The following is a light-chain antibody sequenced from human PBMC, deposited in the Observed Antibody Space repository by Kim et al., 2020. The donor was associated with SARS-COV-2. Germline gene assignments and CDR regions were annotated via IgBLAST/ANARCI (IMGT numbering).Light chain of an antibody. CDR2: AAS. V-gene: IGKV1-6*01. J-gene: IGKJ2*01. CDR1: QGIRND. CDR3: LQDYNYPLT. Sequence: SASVGDRVTITCRASQGIRNDLGWYQQQPGKAPKLLIYAASTLQSGVPSRFSGSGSGTDFTLTISSLQPEDFATYYCLQDYNYPLTFGQGTKLEI.